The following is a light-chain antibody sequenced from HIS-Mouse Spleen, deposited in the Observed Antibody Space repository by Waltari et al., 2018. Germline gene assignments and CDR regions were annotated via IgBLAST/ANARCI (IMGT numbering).Light chain of an antibody. CDR2: EGS. J-gene: IGLJ2*01. CDR3: CSYAGSSPYVV. Sequence: QSALTQPASVSGSPGQSIPISCTGPSSDVGSYNLVSWYHQPPGKAPKLMIYEGSKRPSGVSNRFSGSKSGNTASLTISGLQAEDEADYYCCSYAGSSPYVVFGGGTKLTVL. CDR1: SSDVGSYNL. V-gene: IGLV2-23*01.